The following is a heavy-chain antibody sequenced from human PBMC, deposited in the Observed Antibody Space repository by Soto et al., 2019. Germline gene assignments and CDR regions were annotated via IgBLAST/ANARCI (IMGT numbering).Heavy chain of an antibody. CDR1: GGSISSYY. J-gene: IGHJ4*02. Sequence: SETLSLTCSVSGGSISSYYWSWIRQPPGKGLEWIGYIYYSGSTNYNPSLKSRVTISVDTSKNQFSLKLSSVTAADTAVYYCARGLYYYDSSGYSYYFDYRGKGTLVTDSS. CDR2: IYYSGST. D-gene: IGHD3-22*01. CDR3: ARGLYYYDSSGYSYYFDY. V-gene: IGHV4-59*01.